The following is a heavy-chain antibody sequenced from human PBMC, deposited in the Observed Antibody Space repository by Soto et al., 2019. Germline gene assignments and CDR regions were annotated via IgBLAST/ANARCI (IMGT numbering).Heavy chain of an antibody. D-gene: IGHD3-3*02. CDR2: IMPVFPRP. V-gene: IGHV1-69*12. J-gene: IGHJ6*02. CDR1: GGTFRTSA. CDR3: ARDKDRPQLGGNYYYILDV. Sequence: QVQLVQSGAEVKKPGSSVKVSCKASGGTFRTSAISWVRQAPGQGLEWVGGIMPVFPRPKDAQNFQGRVTITADESTSTAYMELSSLRSDDTAVYFCARDKDRPQLGGNYYYILDVWGQGTAVTVSS.